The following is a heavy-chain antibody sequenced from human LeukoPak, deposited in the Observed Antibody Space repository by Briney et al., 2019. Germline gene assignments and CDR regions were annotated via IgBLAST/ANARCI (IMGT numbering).Heavy chain of an antibody. CDR3: ARLLGGYSSSSM. D-gene: IGHD6-6*01. Sequence: ASVKVSCKASGYTFTGYYMHWVRQAPGQGLEWMGWINPNSGGTNYAQKFQGRVTMTRDTSISTAYMELSRLRSDDTAVYYCARLLGGYSSSSMWGQGTLVTVSS. CDR1: GYTFTGYY. CDR2: INPNSGGT. J-gene: IGHJ4*02. V-gene: IGHV1-2*02.